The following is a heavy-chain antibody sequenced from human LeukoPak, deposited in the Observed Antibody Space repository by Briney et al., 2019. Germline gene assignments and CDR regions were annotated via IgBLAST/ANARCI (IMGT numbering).Heavy chain of an antibody. CDR2: IYYSGST. V-gene: IGHV4-59*01. Sequence: SETLSLTCTVSGGSISSYYWSWIRQPPGKGLEWIGYIYYSGSTNYNPSLKSRVTISVDTSKNQFSLKLSSVTAADTAVYYCARVGSGWYLHWFDPWGQGTLVTVSS. D-gene: IGHD6-19*01. CDR3: ARVGSGWYLHWFDP. J-gene: IGHJ5*02. CDR1: GGSISSYY.